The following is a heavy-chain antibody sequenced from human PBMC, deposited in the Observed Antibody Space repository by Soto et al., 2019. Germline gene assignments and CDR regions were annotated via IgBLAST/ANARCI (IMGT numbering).Heavy chain of an antibody. CDR1: GYIFAGYW. CDR3: ARQIYDSDTGPNFQYYFDS. J-gene: IGHJ4*02. Sequence: GESLKISCKGSGYIFAGYWITCFRQKPVKVLEWMGRIDPSDSQTYYSPSFRGHVTISATKSITTVFLQWSSLRASDTAMYYCARQIYDSDTGPNFQYYFDSWGQGTPVTVSS. D-gene: IGHD3-22*01. V-gene: IGHV5-10-1*01. CDR2: IDPSDSQT.